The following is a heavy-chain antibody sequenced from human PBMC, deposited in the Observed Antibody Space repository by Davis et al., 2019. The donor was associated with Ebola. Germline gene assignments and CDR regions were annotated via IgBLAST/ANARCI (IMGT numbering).Heavy chain of an antibody. CDR2: IIPILGIA. CDR3: ARGLYSGVFDL. CDR1: GGTFSSYA. Sequence: SVKVSCKASGGTFSSYAISWVRQAPGQGLEWMGGIIPILGIANYAQKFQGRVTITADKSTSTAYMELSSLRSEDTAVYYCARGLYSGVFDLWGRGTLVTVSS. V-gene: IGHV1-69*10. D-gene: IGHD2-15*01. J-gene: IGHJ2*01.